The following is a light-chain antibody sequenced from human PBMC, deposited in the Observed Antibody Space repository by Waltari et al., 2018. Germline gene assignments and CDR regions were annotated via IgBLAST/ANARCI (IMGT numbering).Light chain of an antibody. CDR1: SSDVGGYKF. V-gene: IGLV2-14*03. J-gene: IGLJ2*01. CDR3: SSYTSSTTGI. CDR2: DVT. Sequence: QSALTQPDSVSASPGQSITISCTGTSSDVGGYKFVPWYQHHPGEAPNLIIFDVTNRPSGVSYRFSGSKSGNSASLTISGLQAEDEAYYYCSSYTSSTTGIFGGGTKLTVL.